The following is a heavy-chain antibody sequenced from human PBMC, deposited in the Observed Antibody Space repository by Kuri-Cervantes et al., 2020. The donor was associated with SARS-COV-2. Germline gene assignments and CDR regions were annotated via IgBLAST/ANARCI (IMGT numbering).Heavy chain of an antibody. V-gene: IGHV1-8*03. CDR1: GYTFTSYD. CDR2: MNPNSGNT. CDR3: ARTIAAAVISAFDI. D-gene: IGHD6-13*01. J-gene: IGHJ3*02. Sequence: ASVKVSCKASGYTFTSYDINWVRQATGQGLEWMGWMNPNSGNTGYAQKLQGRVTITRNTSISTAYMELSSLRSEDTAVYYCARTIAAAVISAFDIWGQGTMVTVSS.